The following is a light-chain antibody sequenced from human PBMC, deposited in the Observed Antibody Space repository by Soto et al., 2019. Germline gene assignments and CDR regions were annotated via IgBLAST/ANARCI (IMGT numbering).Light chain of an antibody. J-gene: IGLJ1*01. CDR1: SSDVGGYNY. CDR2: EVS. V-gene: IGLV2-14*01. Sequence: QSALTQPASVSGSPGQSITISCTGTSSDVGGYNYVSWYQQHPGKAPKLMIYEVSNRPSGVYNRFSGSKSGNTASLTISGLQAEDEADYYCSSYTSSSTLVFGTGTKVTV. CDR3: SSYTSSSTLV.